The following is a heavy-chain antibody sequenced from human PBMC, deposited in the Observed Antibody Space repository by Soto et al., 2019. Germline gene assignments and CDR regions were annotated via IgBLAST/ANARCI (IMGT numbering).Heavy chain of an antibody. CDR3: ARDTVRGPAY. CDR1: GGSISSYY. Sequence: SETLSLTCTVSGGSISSYYWSWIRQPPGKGLEWIGYIYYSGSTNYNPSLKSRVTISVDTSKNQFSLKLSSVTAADTAVYYCARDTVRGPAYWGQGTLVTVSS. CDR2: IYYSGST. J-gene: IGHJ1*01. D-gene: IGHD4-17*01. V-gene: IGHV4-59*01.